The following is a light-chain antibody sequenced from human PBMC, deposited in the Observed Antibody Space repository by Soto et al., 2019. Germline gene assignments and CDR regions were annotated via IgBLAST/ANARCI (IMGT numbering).Light chain of an antibody. J-gene: IGKJ1*01. Sequence: DIKMTQSPFILSPSVGDRANLTRRASPTNSSMLAWYQQKPGKATKLLIYKAPTLRSGVPSRCSGSGSGTEFTLTISSLQSEDFAVYHCQQYYNWCTFGQGTKVDI. CDR1: PTNSSM. V-gene: IGKV1-5*03. CDR2: KAP. CDR3: QQYYNWCT.